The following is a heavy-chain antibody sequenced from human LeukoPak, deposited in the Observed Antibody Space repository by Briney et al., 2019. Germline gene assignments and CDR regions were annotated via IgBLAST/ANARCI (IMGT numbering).Heavy chain of an antibody. V-gene: IGHV1-2*02. CDR1: GYTFTGYY. D-gene: IGHD1-26*01. J-gene: IGHJ5*02. CDR2: INPNSGGT. Sequence: ASVKVSCTASGYTFTGYYMHWVRQAPGQGLEWMGWINPNSGGTNYAQKFQGRVTMTRDTSISTAYMELSRLRSDDTAVYYCARDSDSPHNWFDPWGQGTLVTVSS. CDR3: ARDSDSPHNWFDP.